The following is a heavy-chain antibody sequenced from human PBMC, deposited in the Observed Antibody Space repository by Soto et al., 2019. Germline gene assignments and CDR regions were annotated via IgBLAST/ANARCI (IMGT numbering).Heavy chain of an antibody. V-gene: IGHV1-3*01. CDR2: INAGNGNT. Sequence: ASVKVSCKASGYTFTSYAMHWVRQAPGQRLEWMGWINAGNGNTKYSQKSQGRVTITRDTSASTAYMELSSLRSEDTAVYYCARANILTGYYDTEYFQHWGQGTLVTVSS. J-gene: IGHJ1*01. CDR3: ARANILTGYYDTEYFQH. CDR1: GYTFTSYA. D-gene: IGHD3-9*01.